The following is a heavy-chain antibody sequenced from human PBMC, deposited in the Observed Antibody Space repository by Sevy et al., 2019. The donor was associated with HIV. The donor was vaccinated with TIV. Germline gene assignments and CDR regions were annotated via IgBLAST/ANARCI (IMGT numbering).Heavy chain of an antibody. V-gene: IGHV4-39*02. CDR1: GGTIVSSGHY. CDR2: IYYNGHT. CDR3: AREAGGYDYDYGMDV. Sequence: SETLSLTCSVSGGTIVSSGHYGGWIRQAPGKGLEWIGSIYYNGHTYYSPSLKSRLTISIDTSKNQFSLNLSSVTAADTAIYFCAREAGGYDYDYGMDVWGQGTTVTVSS. D-gene: IGHD5-12*01. J-gene: IGHJ6*02.